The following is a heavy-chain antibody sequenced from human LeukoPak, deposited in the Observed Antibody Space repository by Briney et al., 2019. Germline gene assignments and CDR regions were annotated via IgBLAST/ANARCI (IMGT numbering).Heavy chain of an antibody. J-gene: IGHJ6*03. CDR1: GLTFNSYA. CDR2: ISGNGGST. V-gene: IGHV3-23*01. Sequence: GVSLRLSCAASGLTFNSYAMTWVRHAPGKGLEWVSSISGNGGSTYYTDSVKGRFTISRDNSKNTLYLQMNSLRAEDTAAYYCAKDLRVIVVTYYMDVWGKGTTVTVSS. CDR3: AKDLRVIVVTYYMDV. D-gene: IGHD2-2*01.